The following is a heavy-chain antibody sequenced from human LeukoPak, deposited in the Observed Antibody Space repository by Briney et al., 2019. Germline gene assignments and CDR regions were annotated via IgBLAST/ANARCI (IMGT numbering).Heavy chain of an antibody. D-gene: IGHD3-10*01. J-gene: IGHJ1*01. CDR1: GYTFTSYY. CDR2: INPSGGST. Sequence: ASVKVSCKASGYTFTSYYMRWVRQAPGQGLEWMGIINPSGGSTSYAQKFQGRVTMTRDTSTSTVYMELSSLRSEDTAVYYCARDSPLYGSGSYYNDEYFQHWGQGTLVTVSS. CDR3: ARDSPLYGSGSYYNDEYFQH. V-gene: IGHV1-46*03.